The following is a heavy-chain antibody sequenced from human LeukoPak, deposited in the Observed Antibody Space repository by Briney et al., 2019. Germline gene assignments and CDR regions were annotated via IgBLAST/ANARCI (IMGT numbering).Heavy chain of an antibody. CDR3: ASLRSDSSGYYNLRIDY. Sequence: PSETLSLTCAVSGGSISSSNWWSWVRQPPGKGLEWIGEIYHSGSTNYNPSLKSRVTISVDTSKNQFSLKLSSVTAADTAVYYCASLRSDSSGYYNLRIDYWGQGTLVTVSS. D-gene: IGHD3-22*01. J-gene: IGHJ4*02. CDR2: IYHSGST. CDR1: GGSISSSNW. V-gene: IGHV4-4*02.